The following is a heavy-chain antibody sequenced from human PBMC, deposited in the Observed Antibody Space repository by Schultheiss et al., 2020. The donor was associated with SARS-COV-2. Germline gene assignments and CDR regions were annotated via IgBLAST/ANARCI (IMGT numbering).Heavy chain of an antibody. D-gene: IGHD2/OR15-2a*01. CDR1: GFTVSSNY. V-gene: IGHV3-74*01. Sequence: GGSLRLSCAASGFTVSSNYMSWVRQAPGKGLVWVSRINSDGSSTSYADSVKGRFTISRDNAKNTLYLQMNSLRAEDTAVYYCAKGFLDAFDIWGQGTMVTVSS. CDR3: AKGFLDAFDI. CDR2: INSDGSST. J-gene: IGHJ3*02.